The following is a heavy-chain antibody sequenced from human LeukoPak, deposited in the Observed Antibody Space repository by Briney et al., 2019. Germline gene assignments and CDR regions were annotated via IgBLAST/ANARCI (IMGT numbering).Heavy chain of an antibody. J-gene: IGHJ4*02. CDR1: GFSVSGNY. D-gene: IGHD2-15*01. Sequence: PGGSLRLSCAASGFSVSGNYMSWVRQAPGKGLEWVAVIYNSGTTKYADSVKGRVTIARDSSENTLYLQMNSLRVEDTAVYYCARGWEWWDYWGQGTLVTVSS. CDR2: IYNSGTT. CDR3: ARGWEWWDY. V-gene: IGHV3-53*01.